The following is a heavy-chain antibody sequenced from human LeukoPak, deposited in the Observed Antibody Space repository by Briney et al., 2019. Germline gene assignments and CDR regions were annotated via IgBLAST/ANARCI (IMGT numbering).Heavy chain of an antibody. V-gene: IGHV4-4*09. CDR2: IYSSGTT. D-gene: IGHD1-1*01. Sequence: SETLSLTCTVSGGSLSGYYWSWIRQTPGKGLEWIGHIYSSGTTNYNRSLQSRVIISLDTPKNQFSLSVTSVTAADTAMYFCARRISSWNVYIDKWGQGIQVTVSS. CDR1: GGSLSGYY. CDR3: ARRISSWNVYIDK. J-gene: IGHJ4*02.